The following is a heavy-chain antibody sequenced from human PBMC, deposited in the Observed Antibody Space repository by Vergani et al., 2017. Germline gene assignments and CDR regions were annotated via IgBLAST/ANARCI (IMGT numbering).Heavy chain of an antibody. CDR3: ASGKYYSDSTSHFRGRYFDV. CDR1: GVSIISSSYY. V-gene: IGHV4-39*01. J-gene: IGHJ2*01. CDR2: IYNSGNG. Sequence: QVQLQESGPRLVKPSETLSLTCSVSGVSIISSSYYWGWIRQPPGKGLEWIGSIYNSGNGDSSSSLKSRVTISADTSKNQFSLRLTSVTAADTAVYYCASGKYYSDSTSHFRGRYFDVWGRGTLVTVPS. D-gene: IGHD3-16*01.